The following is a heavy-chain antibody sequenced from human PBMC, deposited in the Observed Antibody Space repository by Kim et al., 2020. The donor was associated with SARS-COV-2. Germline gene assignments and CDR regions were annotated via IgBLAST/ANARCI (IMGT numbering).Heavy chain of an antibody. CDR1: GFTFSSYA. CDR2: ISSNGGST. CDR3: VKEQARPSIAARRSDVNY. D-gene: IGHD6-6*01. Sequence: GGSLRLSCSASGFTFSSYAMHWVRQAPGKGLEYVSAISSNGGSTYYADSVKGRFTISRDNSKNTLYLQMSSLRAEDTAVYYCVKEQARPSIAARRSDVNYWGQGTLVTVSS. V-gene: IGHV3-64D*09. J-gene: IGHJ4*02.